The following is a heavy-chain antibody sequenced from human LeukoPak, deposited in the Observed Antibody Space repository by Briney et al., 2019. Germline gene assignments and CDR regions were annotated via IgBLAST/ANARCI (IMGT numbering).Heavy chain of an antibody. Sequence: GGSLRLSCAASGFTFSSYAMHWVRQAPGKGLEWAAVISYDGSSKYYADSVKGRFAISRDNSKNTLYLQMNSLRAEDTAVYYCARGSRSGWYFFDYWGQGTLVTVSS. V-gene: IGHV3-30*09. CDR2: ISYDGSSK. CDR3: ARGSRSGWYFFDY. J-gene: IGHJ4*02. CDR1: GFTFSSYA. D-gene: IGHD6-19*01.